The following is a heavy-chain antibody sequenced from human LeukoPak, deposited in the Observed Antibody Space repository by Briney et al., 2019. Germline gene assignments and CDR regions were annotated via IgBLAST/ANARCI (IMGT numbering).Heavy chain of an antibody. CDR2: MNGSGDYT. D-gene: IGHD3-22*01. Sequence: PGGSLRLSCAASGFTFSSYAMTWVRQAPGKGLEWVSVMNGSGDYTYYTDSVKGRFTISRDNSKNTLYLQMNSLRAEDTAVYYCAKSFYYAFDYWGQGTLVTVSS. CDR1: GFTFSSYA. V-gene: IGHV3-23*01. CDR3: AKSFYYAFDY. J-gene: IGHJ4*02.